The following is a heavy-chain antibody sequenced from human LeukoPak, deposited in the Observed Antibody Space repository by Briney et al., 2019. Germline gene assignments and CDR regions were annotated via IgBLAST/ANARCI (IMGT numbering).Heavy chain of an antibody. V-gene: IGHV4-4*07. Sequence: PSETLPLTCTVSGGSISSYYWSWIRQPAGKGLEWIGRIYTSGSTNYNPSLKSRVTMSVDTSKNQFSLKLSSVTAADTAVYYCARVDYYGSGSFSFDPWGQGTLVTVSS. J-gene: IGHJ5*02. D-gene: IGHD3-10*01. CDR3: ARVDYYGSGSFSFDP. CDR2: IYTSGST. CDR1: GGSISSYY.